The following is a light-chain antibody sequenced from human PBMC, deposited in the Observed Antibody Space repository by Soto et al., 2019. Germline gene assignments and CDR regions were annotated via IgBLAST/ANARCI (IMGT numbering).Light chain of an antibody. V-gene: IGLV2-14*01. Sequence: QSVLTQPASVSRSPGQSITISCTGTSSDVGGYNYVSWCQQHPGKAPKLMIYEVSNRPSGVSNRFSGSKSGNTASLTISGLQAEDEADYYCSSYTSGSTYVFGTGTKVTVL. CDR1: SSDVGGYNY. CDR3: SSYTSGSTYV. J-gene: IGLJ1*01. CDR2: EVS.